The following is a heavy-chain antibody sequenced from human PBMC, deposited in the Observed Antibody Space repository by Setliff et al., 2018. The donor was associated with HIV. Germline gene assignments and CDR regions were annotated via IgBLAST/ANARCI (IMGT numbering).Heavy chain of an antibody. CDR2: TRSVSDGGRT. V-gene: IGHV3-15*01. J-gene: IGHJ1*01. CDR3: TTDPAVD. CDR1: GFSFASAW. D-gene: IGHD2-2*01. Sequence: GGSLRLSCAASGFSFASAWMNWVRRAPGKGLEWVGRTRSVSDGGRTDYAAPVKGRFTISRDDSKNMLYLQMNSLKIEDTAVYYCTTDPAVDWGQGTPVTVSS.